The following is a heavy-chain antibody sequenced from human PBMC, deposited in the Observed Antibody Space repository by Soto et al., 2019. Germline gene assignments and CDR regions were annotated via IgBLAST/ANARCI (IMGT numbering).Heavy chain of an antibody. V-gene: IGHV4-4*02. CDR1: GYISIIDW. CDR3: ARSPGGQQLAELDY. D-gene: IGHD6-13*01. Sequence: GYISIIDWWRLVQKPTGKGLEWIGEISHSGSTNYNPSLKSRVTVSVDKSKNQFPLKLSSVTAADTAVYYCARSPGGQQLAELDYWGKGTLVPVSS. J-gene: IGHJ4*02. CDR2: ISHSGST.